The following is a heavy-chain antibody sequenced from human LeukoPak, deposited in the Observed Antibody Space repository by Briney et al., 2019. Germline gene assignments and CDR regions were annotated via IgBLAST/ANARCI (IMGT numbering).Heavy chain of an antibody. J-gene: IGHJ4*02. Sequence: SETLSLICTVSGDSISSYYWSWIRQPPGKGLEWIGYIYYSGSTNYNPSLKSRVAISVDTSKNQFSLKLNSVTAADTAVYYCARGGVLTLYFFDFWGQGTLVTVSS. D-gene: IGHD1-14*01. CDR1: GDSISSYY. CDR3: ARGGVLTLYFFDF. CDR2: IYYSGST. V-gene: IGHV4-59*01.